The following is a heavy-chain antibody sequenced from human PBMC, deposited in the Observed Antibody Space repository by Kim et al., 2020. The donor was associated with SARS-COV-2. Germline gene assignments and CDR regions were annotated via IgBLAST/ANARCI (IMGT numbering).Heavy chain of an antibody. J-gene: IGHJ4*02. CDR3: ASLAELGEGDY. D-gene: IGHD3-16*01. V-gene: IGHV1-3*01. Sequence: KYSQKFQGRVTITRDTSASTAYMELSSLRSEDTAVYYCASLAELGEGDYWGQGTLVTVSS.